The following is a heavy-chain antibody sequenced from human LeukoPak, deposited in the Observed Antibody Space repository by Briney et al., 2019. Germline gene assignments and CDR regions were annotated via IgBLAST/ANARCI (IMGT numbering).Heavy chain of an antibody. V-gene: IGHV4-59*11. Sequence: SVTLSLTCTVSGGSISSHYWSWIRQPPGKGLEWIGYIYYSGSTNYNPSLKSRVTISVDTSKNQFSLKLSSVTAADTAVYYCARVAAAGVYYYYYMDVWGKGTTVTVSS. CDR3: ARVAAAGVYYYYYMDV. CDR1: GGSISSHY. CDR2: IYYSGST. D-gene: IGHD6-13*01. J-gene: IGHJ6*03.